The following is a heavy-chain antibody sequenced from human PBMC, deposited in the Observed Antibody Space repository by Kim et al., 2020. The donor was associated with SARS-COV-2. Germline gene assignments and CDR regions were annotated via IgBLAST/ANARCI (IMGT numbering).Heavy chain of an antibody. V-gene: IGHV3-23*01. D-gene: IGHD2-15*01. J-gene: IGHJ4*02. CDR3: AKKTGRGFDY. Sequence: STYYADSVKGRFTISRDNSKNTLYLQMNSLRAEDTAVYYCAKKTGRGFDYWGQGTLVTVSS. CDR2: ST.